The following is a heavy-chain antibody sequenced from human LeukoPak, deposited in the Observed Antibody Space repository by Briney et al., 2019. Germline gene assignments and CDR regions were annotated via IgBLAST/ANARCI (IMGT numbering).Heavy chain of an antibody. CDR3: ARALIVGGSFNC. CDR1: GYTFTSYY. D-gene: IGHD2-15*01. V-gene: IGHV1-46*01. CDR2: INPSGGST. Sequence: ASVKVSCKASGYTFTSYYMHWVRQAPGQGLEWMGIINPSGGSTSYAQKFQGRVTMTRDTSTSTVYIELSSLRSEDTAVYYCARALIVGGSFNCWGPGTLVTVSS. J-gene: IGHJ4*02.